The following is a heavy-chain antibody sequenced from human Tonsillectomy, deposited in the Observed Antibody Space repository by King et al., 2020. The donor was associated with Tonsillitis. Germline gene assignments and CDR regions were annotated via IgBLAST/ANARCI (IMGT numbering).Heavy chain of an antibody. CDR3: AKVSAIIIVPAAIEH. J-gene: IGHJ1*01. V-gene: IGHV3-30*18. Sequence: QLVQSGGGVVQPGGSLRLSCAASGFTFSSYGMHWVRQAPGKGLEWAAFVLDYGSKKDYADSWKGRFTISRDNFKNTLSLQMNSLRVEDTAVYYCAKVSAIIIVPAAIEHWGQGTLVIVSS. CDR2: VLDYGSKK. CDR1: GFTFSSYG. D-gene: IGHD2-2*01.